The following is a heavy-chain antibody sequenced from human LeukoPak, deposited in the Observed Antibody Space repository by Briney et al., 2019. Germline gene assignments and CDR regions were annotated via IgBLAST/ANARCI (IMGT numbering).Heavy chain of an antibody. Sequence: PSETLSLTCTVSGDSIYYYYWSWIRQPAGKGLEWIGHIYTTGSTNYNPSLKSRVTLSVDTSKNQFSLKLTSVTAADTAVYYCAREDSSGWYYFDYWGQGTLVTVSS. D-gene: IGHD6-19*01. CDR2: IYTTGST. CDR1: GDSIYYYY. V-gene: IGHV4-4*07. CDR3: AREDSSGWYYFDY. J-gene: IGHJ4*02.